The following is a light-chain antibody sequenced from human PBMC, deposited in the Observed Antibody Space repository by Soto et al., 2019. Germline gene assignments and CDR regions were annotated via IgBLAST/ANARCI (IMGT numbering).Light chain of an antibody. Sequence: EIVMTQSPATLSESPGERATLSCRASQSVSSNLAWYQQKPGQAPRLLIYGASTRATSIPARFSGSGSGTEFTLTISSLQSEDFAVYYCQQYNNWPLTFGGGTKVEIK. CDR3: QQYNNWPLT. V-gene: IGKV3-15*01. J-gene: IGKJ4*01. CDR1: QSVSSN. CDR2: GAS.